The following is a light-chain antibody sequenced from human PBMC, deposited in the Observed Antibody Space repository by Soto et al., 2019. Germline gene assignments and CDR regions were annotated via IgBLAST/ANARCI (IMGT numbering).Light chain of an antibody. CDR1: QSVSNNY. CDR2: GAS. Sequence: EIVLTQSPGTLSLSPGERATLSCRASQSVSNNYLTWYQQKPGQAPRLLIYGASSGATGIPDRFSGYGSGTDFTLTISRLEPEDFAVYYCLQYGSSPRTFGQGTKVDI. CDR3: LQYGSSPRT. J-gene: IGKJ1*01. V-gene: IGKV3-20*01.